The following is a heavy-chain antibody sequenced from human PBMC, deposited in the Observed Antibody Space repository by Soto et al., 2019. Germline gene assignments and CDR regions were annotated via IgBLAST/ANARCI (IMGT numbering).Heavy chain of an antibody. Sequence: GGSLRLSCAASGFTFSTYWMHWVRQAPGKGLVWVSRINGDGSSTKYADSVKGRFTISRDNARNMLYLQVNSLRVEDTAVYFCVRATADSFDLWGQGTLVTVSS. D-gene: IGHD2-2*01. V-gene: IGHV3-74*03. CDR1: GFTFSTYW. CDR3: VRATADSFDL. CDR2: INGDGSST. J-gene: IGHJ5*02.